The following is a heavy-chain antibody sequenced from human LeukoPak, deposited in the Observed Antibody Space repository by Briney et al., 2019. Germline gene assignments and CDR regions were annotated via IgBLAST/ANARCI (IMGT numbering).Heavy chain of an antibody. CDR1: GGSISSSSYY. Sequence: PSETLSLTCTVSGGSISSSSYYWGWIRQPPGKGLEWLGSIYYSGSTYYNPSLKSRVTISVDTSKNQFSLKLSSVTAADTAVYYCARDVAEPSPTGGTDYWGQGTLVTVSS. J-gene: IGHJ4*02. CDR3: ARDVAEPSPTGGTDY. V-gene: IGHV4-39*07. D-gene: IGHD1-14*01. CDR2: IYYSGST.